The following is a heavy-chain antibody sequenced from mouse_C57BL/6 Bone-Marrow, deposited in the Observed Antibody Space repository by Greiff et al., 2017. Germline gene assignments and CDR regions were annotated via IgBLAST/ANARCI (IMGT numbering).Heavy chain of an antibody. J-gene: IGHJ2*01. CDR3: ARRRQLRLFDY. CDR2: ISSGGSYT. D-gene: IGHD3-2*02. Sequence: EVKLVESGGDLVKPGGSLKLSCAASGFTFSSYGMSWVRQTPDKRLEWVATISSGGSYTYYPDSVKGRFTISRDNAKKTLYLQMSSLKSEDTAMYYCARRRQLRLFDYWGQGTTLTVSS. CDR1: GFTFSSYG. V-gene: IGHV5-6*02.